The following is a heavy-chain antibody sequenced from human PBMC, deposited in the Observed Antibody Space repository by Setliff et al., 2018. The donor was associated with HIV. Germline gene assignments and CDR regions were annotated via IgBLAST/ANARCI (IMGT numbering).Heavy chain of an antibody. CDR3: ATPLSHDSSGREPFDY. Sequence: ASVKVSCKAFGYTFTSYFLHWVRQAPGQGLEWLGIIDPNGGATNNAQKLQGRLTVTTDTSTGTLYMELSNLRSDDSAVYYCATPLSHDSSGREPFDYWGQGTLVTVSS. J-gene: IGHJ4*02. CDR2: IDPNGGAT. CDR1: GYTFTSYF. V-gene: IGHV1-46*01. D-gene: IGHD3-22*01.